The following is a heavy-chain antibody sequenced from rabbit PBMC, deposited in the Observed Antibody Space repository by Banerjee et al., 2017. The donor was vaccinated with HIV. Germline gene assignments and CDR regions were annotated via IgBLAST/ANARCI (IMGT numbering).Heavy chain of an antibody. D-gene: IGHD4-1*01. J-gene: IGHJ4*01. CDR1: GFSFSSIYW. Sequence: QSLEESGGDLVKPGASLTLTCTASGFSFSSIYWICWVRQAPGKGLEWIGCIDAFDGNTYYASWAKGRFTISETSSTTVTLQMTSLTAADTATYFCARAPSSSGWAFNLWGPGTLSPS. CDR2: IDAFDGNT. V-gene: IGHV1S40*01. CDR3: ARAPSSSGWAFNL.